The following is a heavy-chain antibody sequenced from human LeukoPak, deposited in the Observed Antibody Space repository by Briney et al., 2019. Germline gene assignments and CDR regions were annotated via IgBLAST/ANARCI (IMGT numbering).Heavy chain of an antibody. CDR3: AREGIDYYDKSGYVY. CDR2: ISSGDST. D-gene: IGHD3-22*01. V-gene: IGHV3-53*01. Sequence: PGGSLRLSCAASGFTVSSNYMSWVRQAPGKGLEWVSVISSGDSTYYADSVKGRFTISSDNSKDTLYLQMNSLRAEDTAVYYCAREGIDYYDKSGYVYWGQGTLVTVSS. J-gene: IGHJ4*02. CDR1: GFTVSSNY.